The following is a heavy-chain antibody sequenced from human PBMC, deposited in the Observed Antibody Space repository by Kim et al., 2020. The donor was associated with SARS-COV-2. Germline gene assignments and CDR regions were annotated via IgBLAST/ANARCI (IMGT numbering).Heavy chain of an antibody. J-gene: IGHJ4*02. D-gene: IGHD1-7*01. CDR3: ARDANWNYAAVFLFDY. V-gene: IGHV1-2*02. Sequence: NFQGRVTMTRDTSISTAYMELSRLRSDDTAVYYCARDANWNYAAVFLFDYWGQGTLVTVSS.